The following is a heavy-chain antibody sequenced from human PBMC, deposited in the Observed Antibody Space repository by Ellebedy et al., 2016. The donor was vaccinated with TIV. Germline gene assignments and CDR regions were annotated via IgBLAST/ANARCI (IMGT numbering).Heavy chain of an antibody. CDR1: GFNFRSYW. J-gene: IGHJ5*02. D-gene: IGHD4-17*01. CDR3: ARRASYGDYAVQVNPWFDP. Sequence: GESLKISCAASGFNFRSYWMNWVRQAPGKGLEWVAKIRQEGDEIYYVESVKGRFTISRDNAKNALFLQMNSLRVEDTDVSYCARRASYGDYAVQVNPWFDPWGQGTLVTVSS. V-gene: IGHV3-7*01. CDR2: IRQEGDEI.